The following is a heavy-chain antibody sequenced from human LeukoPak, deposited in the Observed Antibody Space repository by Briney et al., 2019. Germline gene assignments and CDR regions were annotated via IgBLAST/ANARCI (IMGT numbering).Heavy chain of an antibody. J-gene: IGHJ4*02. D-gene: IGHD3-3*01. CDR2: ISYDGSYK. CDR1: GFTFSSYA. CDR3: ARVTNLL. V-gene: IGHV3-30-3*01. Sequence: GGSLRLSCAASGFTFSSYAMHWVHQAPGYGLEWVAVISYDGSYKYYADYMKGRFTISRDNTNNTLYRQMNSLRAEDTAVYYCARVTNLLCGQGTLVTVSS.